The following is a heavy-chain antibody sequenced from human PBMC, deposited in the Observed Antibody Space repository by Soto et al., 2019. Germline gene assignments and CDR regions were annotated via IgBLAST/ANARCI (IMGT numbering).Heavy chain of an antibody. D-gene: IGHD4-4*01. J-gene: IGHJ3*01. CDR2: FYDLDGT. V-gene: IGHV3-53*01. Sequence: GGSLRLSCAVSGLTVSGKKYVAWVRQAPGKGLEWVSGFYDLDGTYYADSLKGRFTTSGDSSRTIVYLQMNDLRPEDTAVYYCATWHLQEHAYDVWGQGTTVTVS. CDR3: ATWHLQEHAYDV. CDR1: GLTVSGKKY.